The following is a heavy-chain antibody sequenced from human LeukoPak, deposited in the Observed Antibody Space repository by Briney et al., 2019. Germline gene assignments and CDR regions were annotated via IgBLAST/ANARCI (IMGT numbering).Heavy chain of an antibody. CDR2: ISGSGGST. Sequence: PGGSLRLSCAASGFTFSRYAMSWVRQAPGKGLEWVSGISGSGGSTYYADSVMGRFTISRDNSKNTLYLQMNSLRAEDTAVYYCAKDRRVTPSGWFDPWGQGTLVTVSS. J-gene: IGHJ5*02. V-gene: IGHV3-23*01. D-gene: IGHD5-18*01. CDR3: AKDRRVTPSGWFDP. CDR1: GFTFSRYA.